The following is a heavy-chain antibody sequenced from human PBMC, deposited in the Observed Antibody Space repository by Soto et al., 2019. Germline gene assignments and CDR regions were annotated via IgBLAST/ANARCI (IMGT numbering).Heavy chain of an antibody. Sequence: QVQLQESGPGLVKPSETLSLTCTVSGGSISSYYWSWIRQPAGKGLEWIGRIYTSGSTNYNPSLKSRVTMSVYTSKNQFSLKLSSVTAADTAVYYCARDVWYCSSTSCYTRYYYYYGMDVWGQGTTVTVSS. CDR1: GGSISSYY. CDR2: IYTSGST. J-gene: IGHJ6*02. CDR3: ARDVWYCSSTSCYTRYYYYYGMDV. D-gene: IGHD2-2*02. V-gene: IGHV4-4*07.